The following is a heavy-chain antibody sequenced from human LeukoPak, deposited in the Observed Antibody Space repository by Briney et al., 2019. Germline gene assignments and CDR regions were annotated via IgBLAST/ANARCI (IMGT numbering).Heavy chain of an antibody. CDR1: GHTFTSYG. CDR3: ARDSHDILTGMNWFDP. Sequence: ASVKVSCKASGHTFTSYGISWVRQAPGQGLEWMGWISAYNGNTNYAQKLQGRVTMTTDTSTSTAYMELRSLRSDDTAVYYCARDSHDILTGMNWFDPWGQGTLVTVSS. V-gene: IGHV1-18*01. CDR2: ISAYNGNT. J-gene: IGHJ5*02. D-gene: IGHD3-9*01.